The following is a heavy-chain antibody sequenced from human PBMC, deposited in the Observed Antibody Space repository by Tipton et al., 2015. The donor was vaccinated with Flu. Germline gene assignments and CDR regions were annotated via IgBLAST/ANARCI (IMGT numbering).Heavy chain of an antibody. Sequence: TLSFTCSVSGDSIGSAYYWGWIRQPPGQGLQWIGNVYRTGTYYNPSLKSRVTISVDRSKNQFSLKLSSVTASDTAVYYCARRDYSNYVSEPKNWFDPWGQGILVTVSS. CDR1: GDSIGSAYY. D-gene: IGHD4-11*01. CDR2: VYRTGT. J-gene: IGHJ5*02. V-gene: IGHV4-38-2*01. CDR3: ARRDYSNYVSEPKNWFDP.